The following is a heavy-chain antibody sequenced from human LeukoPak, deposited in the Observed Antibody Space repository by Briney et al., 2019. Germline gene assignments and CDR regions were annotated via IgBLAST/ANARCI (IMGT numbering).Heavy chain of an antibody. V-gene: IGHV4-31*01. CDR3: ASGGTYCGADCYLPAFDY. CDR1: GASISTPGYY. Sequence: PSGTLSLTCTVSGASISTPGYYWSWIRQLPGRGLEWIGYIYYSGSTYYNPSLKSPVTISVDTSKNQFSLKLSSVTATDTAVYYCASGGTYCGADCYLPAFDYWGQGTLVTVSS. CDR2: IYYSGST. J-gene: IGHJ4*02. D-gene: IGHD2-21*02.